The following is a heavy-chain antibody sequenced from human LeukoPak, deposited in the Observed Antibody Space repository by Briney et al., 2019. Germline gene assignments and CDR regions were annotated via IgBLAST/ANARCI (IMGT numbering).Heavy chain of an antibody. CDR1: GFTFSSYS. D-gene: IGHD3-3*01. CDR2: ISSSSSYI. J-gene: IGHJ5*02. Sequence: GGSLRLSCAASGFTFSSYSMNWVRQAPGKGVEWVSSISSSSSYIYYADSVKGRFTISRDNAKNSLYLQMNSLRAEDTAVYYCARVEESASFDPWGQGTLVTVSS. V-gene: IGHV3-21*01. CDR3: ARVEESASFDP.